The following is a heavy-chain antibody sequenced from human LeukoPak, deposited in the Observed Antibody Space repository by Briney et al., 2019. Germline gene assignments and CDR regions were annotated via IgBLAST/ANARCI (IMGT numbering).Heavy chain of an antibody. D-gene: IGHD3-10*01. J-gene: IGHJ6*02. CDR3: ARHNYGSGSYYHYYYYGMDV. V-gene: IGHV4-39*01. CDR1: GGSISSSSYY. CDR2: IYDRGST. Sequence: PSETLSLTCTVSGGSISSSSYYWGWIRQPPGKGLEWIGGIYDRGSTYYNPSLKSRVTISVDTSKNQFSLKLSSVTAADTAVYYCARHNYGSGSYYHYYYYGMDVWGQGTTVTVSS.